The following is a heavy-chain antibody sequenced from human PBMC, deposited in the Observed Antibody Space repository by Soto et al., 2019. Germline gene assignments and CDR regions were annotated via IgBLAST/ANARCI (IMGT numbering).Heavy chain of an antibody. D-gene: IGHD3-9*01. V-gene: IGHV4-59*01. CDR3: ARDKGRYDSGMDV. Sequence: SETLSLTCTVSVGSISSYYWSWIRQPPGKGLEWIGYIFYSGSTKYNPSLKSRVTISVDTSKTQFSLNLRSVTAADTAVYYCARDKGRYDSGMDVWGQGTTVTVSS. CDR1: VGSISSYY. CDR2: IFYSGST. J-gene: IGHJ6*02.